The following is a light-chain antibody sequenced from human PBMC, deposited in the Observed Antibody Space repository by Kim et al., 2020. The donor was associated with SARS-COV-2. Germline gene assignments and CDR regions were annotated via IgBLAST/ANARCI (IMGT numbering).Light chain of an antibody. CDR3: HQYYAIPWT. J-gene: IGKJ1*01. CDR2: WAS. Sequence: DIVMTQSPDSLAVSLGERATITCKSSQSVLHSANNNLAWYQQKPGQPPKLLIYWASARESGVPDRISASGSGTDFTLTISSLQAEDVALYFCHQYYAIPWTFGQGTKVDIK. V-gene: IGKV4-1*01. CDR1: QSVLHSANNN.